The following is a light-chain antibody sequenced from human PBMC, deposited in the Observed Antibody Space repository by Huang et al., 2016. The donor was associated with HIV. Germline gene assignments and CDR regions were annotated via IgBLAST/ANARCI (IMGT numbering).Light chain of an antibody. CDR1: QSVSNNY. V-gene: IGKV3-20*01. J-gene: IGKJ4*01. CDR2: GAS. CDR3: QQYGTLLT. Sequence: ELVLTQSPGTLSLSPGERATLSCRASQSVSNNYLAWYQQKPGQAPRLLIYGASRRATGIPDRFSGSGSGTGFTLTISRLEPEDFAVYFCQQYGTLLTFGGGTKVEI.